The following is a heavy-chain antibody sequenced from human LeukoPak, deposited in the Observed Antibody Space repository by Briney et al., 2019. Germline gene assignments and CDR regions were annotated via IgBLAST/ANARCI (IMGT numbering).Heavy chain of an antibody. CDR1: GFTFSRYA. CDR3: ARNPPDYFDSSVYYYYFDS. CDR2: ISGSGDTT. J-gene: IGHJ4*02. V-gene: IGHV3-23*01. D-gene: IGHD3-22*01. Sequence: GGSLRLSCTASGFTFSRYAMSWVRQAPGKGLEWVSPISGSGDTTYYPDSVKGRVTISRDNSRDTLSLQMNSLTAEDAAVYYCARNPPDYFDSSVYYYYFDSWGQGTLVTVSS.